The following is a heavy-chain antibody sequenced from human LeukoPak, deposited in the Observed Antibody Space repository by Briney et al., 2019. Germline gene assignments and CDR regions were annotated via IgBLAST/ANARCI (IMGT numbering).Heavy chain of an antibody. J-gene: IGHJ4*02. V-gene: IGHV4-38-2*02. CDR3: ARGARRFDY. CDR2: IYHSGST. CDR1: GYSISSGYY. Sequence: SETLSLTCTVSGYSISSGYYWGWIRQPPGKGLEWIGSIYHSGSTYYNPSLKSRVTISVDTSKNQFSLKLSSVTAADTAVHYCARGARRFDYWGQGTLVTVSS.